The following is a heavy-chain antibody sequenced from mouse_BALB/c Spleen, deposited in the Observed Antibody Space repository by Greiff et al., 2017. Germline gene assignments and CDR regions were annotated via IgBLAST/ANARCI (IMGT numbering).Heavy chain of an antibody. J-gene: IGHJ2*01. CDR1: GFTFSSYG. D-gene: IGHD1-1*01. CDR3: ARLRDYYGSSYDY. V-gene: IGHV5-6*02. CDR2: ISSGGSYT. Sequence: DVMLVESGGDLVKPGGSLKLSCAASGFTFSSYGMSWVRQTPDKRLEWVATISSGGSYTYYPDSVKGRFTISRDNAKNTLYLQMSSLKSEDTAMYYCARLRDYYGSSYDYWGQGTTLTVSS.